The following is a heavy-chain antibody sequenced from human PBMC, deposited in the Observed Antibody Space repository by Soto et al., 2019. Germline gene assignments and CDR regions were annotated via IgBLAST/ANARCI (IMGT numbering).Heavy chain of an antibody. CDR1: GFTFTSSA. Sequence: QMQLVQSGPEVKKPGTSVKVSCKASGFTFTSSAMQWVRQARGQRLEWIGWIVAGSGNTNYAQKFQERVTITRDMSTSTAYMELSSLRSEDTAVYYCAADLLGYCSSTSCYGSYMDVWGKGTTVTVSS. D-gene: IGHD2-2*01. CDR3: AADLLGYCSSTSCYGSYMDV. J-gene: IGHJ6*03. V-gene: IGHV1-58*02. CDR2: IVAGSGNT.